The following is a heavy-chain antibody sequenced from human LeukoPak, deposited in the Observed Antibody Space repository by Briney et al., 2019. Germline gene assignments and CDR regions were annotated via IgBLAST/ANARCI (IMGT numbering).Heavy chain of an antibody. V-gene: IGHV3-48*02. CDR3: ARDLRLRGPTGGY. J-gene: IGHJ4*02. D-gene: IGHD4-17*01. CDR1: GFTFSSYS. CDR2: ISSSSSTI. Sequence: GGSLRLSCAASGFTFSSYSMNWVRQAPGKGLEWVSYISSSSSTIYYADSVKGRFTISRDNAKNSLYQQMNSLRDEDTAVYYCARDLRLRGPTGGYWGQGTLVTVSS.